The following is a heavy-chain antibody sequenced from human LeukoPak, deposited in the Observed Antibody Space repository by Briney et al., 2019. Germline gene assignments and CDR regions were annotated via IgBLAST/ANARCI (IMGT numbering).Heavy chain of an antibody. CDR3: ARERCGGDCYEDAFDI. J-gene: IGHJ3*02. CDR1: GFTFSSYE. CDR2: ISSSGSTI. Sequence: AGGSLRLSCAASGFTFSSYEMNWVRQAPGKGLEWVSYISSSGSTIYYADSVKGRFTISRDNAKNSLYLQMNSLRAEDTAVYYCARERCGGDCYEDAFDIWGQGTMVTVSS. V-gene: IGHV3-48*03. D-gene: IGHD2-21*02.